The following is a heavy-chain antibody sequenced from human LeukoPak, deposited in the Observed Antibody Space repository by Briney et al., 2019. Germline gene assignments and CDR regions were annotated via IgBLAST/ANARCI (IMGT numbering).Heavy chain of an antibody. CDR2: MNPNSGNT. V-gene: IGHV1-8*03. Sequence: ASVKVSCKASGYTFTSYDINWVRQATGQGLEWMGWMNPNSGNTGYAQKFQGRVTITRNTSISTAYMELNSLRSEDTAVYYCARTGYCSSTSCRSWFDPWGQGTLITVSS. D-gene: IGHD2-2*03. CDR3: ARTGYCSSTSCRSWFDP. CDR1: GYTFTSYD. J-gene: IGHJ5*02.